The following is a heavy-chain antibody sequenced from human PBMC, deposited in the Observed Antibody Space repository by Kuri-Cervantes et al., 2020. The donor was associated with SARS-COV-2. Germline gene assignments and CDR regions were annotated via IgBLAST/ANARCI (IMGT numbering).Heavy chain of an antibody. D-gene: IGHD6-19*01. V-gene: IGHV3-30*18. J-gene: IGHJ4*02. CDR1: GFTFSSYG. CDR2: ISYDGSNK. CDR3: AKDVQWLLYHFDY. Sequence: GESLKISCAASGFTFSSYGMHWVRQAPGKGLEWVAVISYDGSNKYYADSVKGRFTISRDNSKNTLYLQMNSLRAEDTAVYYCAKDVQWLLYHFDYWGQGTLVTVSS.